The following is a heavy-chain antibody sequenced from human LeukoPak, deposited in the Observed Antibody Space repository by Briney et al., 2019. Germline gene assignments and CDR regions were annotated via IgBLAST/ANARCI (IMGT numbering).Heavy chain of an antibody. CDR1: GFTFSSYA. Sequence: PGGSLRLSCAASGFTFSSYAMSWVRQAPGKGLEWVSAISGSGGSTYHADSVKGRFTISRGNSKNTLYLQMNSLRAEDTAVYYCAEGRSYWPYDAFDIWGQGTMVTVSS. CDR2: ISGSGGST. D-gene: IGHD1-26*01. V-gene: IGHV3-23*01. J-gene: IGHJ3*02. CDR3: AEGRSYWPYDAFDI.